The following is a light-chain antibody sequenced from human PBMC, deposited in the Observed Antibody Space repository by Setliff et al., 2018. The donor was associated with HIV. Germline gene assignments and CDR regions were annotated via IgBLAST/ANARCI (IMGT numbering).Light chain of an antibody. CDR3: SSYAGTKSPV. V-gene: IGLV2-23*02. J-gene: IGLJ1*01. CDR2: EVN. CDR1: NSDIGSYNL. Sequence: SALAQPASVSESPGQSITISCTGTNSDIGSYNLVSWYQQYPGKAPKIMIYEVNKRPSGASNRFSGSKSGNTASLTISGLQAEDEADYYCSSYAGTKSPVFGTGTKVTVL.